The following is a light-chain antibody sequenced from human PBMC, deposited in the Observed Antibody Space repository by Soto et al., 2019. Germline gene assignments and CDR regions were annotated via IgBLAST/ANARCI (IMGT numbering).Light chain of an antibody. J-gene: IGKJ3*01. Sequence: DIKMTQSPSSLSASVGDRVTMTCRASQSIGTFLNWYRQRPGKAPELLIYSASILQTGVPARFSGSATGTDFTLTISSLHLEDVGTCFCQQSYSTPHFTFGPGTKVDLK. CDR1: QSIGTF. CDR3: QQSYSTPHFT. CDR2: SAS. V-gene: IGKV1-39*01.